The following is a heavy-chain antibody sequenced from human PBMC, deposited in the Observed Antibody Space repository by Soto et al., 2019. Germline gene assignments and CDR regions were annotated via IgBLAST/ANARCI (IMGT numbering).Heavy chain of an antibody. CDR1: GFPFKNYA. CDR2: TGGGIGP. D-gene: IGHD4-4*01. J-gene: IGHJ4*02. Sequence: EVQLLESGGGLVPPGESLKLACAASGFPFKNYAMSWVRQAPGKGLEWVSTTGGGIGPYYADSVKGRFTISRDNPRSTLYLQMNSLRFEDTAIYYCAKMPDGVNSNSPYCWGPGTLVTVSS. V-gene: IGHV3-23*01. CDR3: AKMPDGVNSNSPYC.